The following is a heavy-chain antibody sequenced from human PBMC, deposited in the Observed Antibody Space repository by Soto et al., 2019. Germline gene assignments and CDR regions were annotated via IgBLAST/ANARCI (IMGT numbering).Heavy chain of an antibody. CDR3: ARDGYNRDAFDI. J-gene: IGHJ3*02. D-gene: IGHD5-12*01. CDR2: IYSGGST. V-gene: IGHV3-53*01. Sequence: GGSLRLSCAASGFTVISNYMSWVRQAPGKGLEWVSVIYSGGSTYYADSVKGRFTISRDNSKNTLYLQMNSLRAEDTAVYYCARDGYNRDAFDIWGQGTMVTVSS. CDR1: GFTVISNY.